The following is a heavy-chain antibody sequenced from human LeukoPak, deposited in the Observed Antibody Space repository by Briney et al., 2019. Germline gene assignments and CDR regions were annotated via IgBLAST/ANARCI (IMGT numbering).Heavy chain of an antibody. CDR2: INPKRGGT. CDR3: ARAEGPIAARTYYYDYYYMDV. J-gene: IGHJ6*03. CDR1: GYTFTCYY. V-gene: IGHV1-2*06. D-gene: IGHD6-6*01. Sequence: ASVKVSFKASGYTFTCYYMHWVRKAPGQGVEWMGRINPKRGGTNYAQKFQGRVTMTRDTYISTADMEPSRLRSDDTPVYQCARAEGPIAARTYYYDYYYMDVGGKGTTVTVSS.